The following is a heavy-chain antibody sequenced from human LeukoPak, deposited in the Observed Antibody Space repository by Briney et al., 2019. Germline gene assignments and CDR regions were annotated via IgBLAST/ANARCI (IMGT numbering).Heavy chain of an antibody. V-gene: IGHV4-39*01. CDR1: GGSISSSYYY. CDR2: LYYSGWST. D-gene: IGHD2-2*01. Sequence: PSETLSLTCTVSGGSISSSYYYWGWVRQPPGKGLEWIGSLYYSGWSTYYNPSLKSRVTISVDTSKNQFSLKLNSVTAADTAVYCCARLGCSSASCYPGNWGQGTLVTVSS. J-gene: IGHJ4*02. CDR3: ARLGCSSASCYPGN.